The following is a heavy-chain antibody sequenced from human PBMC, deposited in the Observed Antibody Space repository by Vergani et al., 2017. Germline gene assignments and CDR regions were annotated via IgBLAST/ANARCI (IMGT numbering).Heavy chain of an antibody. D-gene: IGHD2-2*01. V-gene: IGHV3-9*01. CDR1: GFTFDDYA. CDR2: ISWNSGSI. CDR3: AKDQVIGYCSSTSCIGGFDH. J-gene: IGHJ4*02. Sequence: EVQLVESGGGLVQPGRSLRLSCAASGFTFDDYAMHWVRQAPGKGLEWVSGISWNSGSIGYADSVKGRFTISRDNAKNSLYLQMNSLRAEDTALYYCAKDQVIGYCSSTSCIGGFDHWGQGTLVTVSS.